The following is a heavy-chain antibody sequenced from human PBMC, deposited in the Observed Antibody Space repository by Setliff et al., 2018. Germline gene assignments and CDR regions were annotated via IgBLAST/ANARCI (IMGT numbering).Heavy chain of an antibody. D-gene: IGHD3-16*01. Sequence: SETLSLSCTASGLSYINDWVSWVRQPPGKGLEWIANIYFNGDTVKQPFLKSRVTISIDTSKNQFSLGLSSVIVADSATYYCVRVRVVQGYYEFDSWGQGALVTVSS. V-gene: IGHV4-59*12. J-gene: IGHJ4*02. CDR1: GLSYINDW. CDR3: VRVRVVQGYYEFDS. CDR2: IYFNGDT.